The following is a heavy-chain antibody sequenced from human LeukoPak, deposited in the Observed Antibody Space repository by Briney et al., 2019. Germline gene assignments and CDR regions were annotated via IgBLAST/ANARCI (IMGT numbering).Heavy chain of an antibody. CDR3: AKQIVVVPAAIPPLDY. CDR1: GFIFSSYW. Sequence: SGGSLRLSCAASGFIFSSYWMSWVRQAPGKGLEWVSAISGSGGSTYYADSVKGRFTISRDNSKNTLYLQMNSLRAEDTAVYYCAKQIVVVPAAIPPLDYWGQGTLVTVSS. V-gene: IGHV3-23*01. CDR2: ISGSGGST. J-gene: IGHJ4*02. D-gene: IGHD2-2*02.